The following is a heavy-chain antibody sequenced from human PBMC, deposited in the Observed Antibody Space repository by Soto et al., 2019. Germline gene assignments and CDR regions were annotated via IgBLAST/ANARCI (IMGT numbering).Heavy chain of an antibody. Sequence: SQTLSLTCSISGDSVSANNAAWNWIRQSPSRGLEWLGRTYFRSKWNYDYAESVKSRLTITPDTTNNQISLQLNSVIPEDAAVYYCVRQPLANLALYGMDVWGQGTTVTVSS. V-gene: IGHV6-1*01. CDR1: GDSVSANNAA. CDR3: VRQPLANLALYGMDV. CDR2: TYFRSKWNY. D-gene: IGHD6-6*01. J-gene: IGHJ6*02.